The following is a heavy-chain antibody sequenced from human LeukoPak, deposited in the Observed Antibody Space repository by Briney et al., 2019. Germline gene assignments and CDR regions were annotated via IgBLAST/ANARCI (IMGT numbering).Heavy chain of an antibody. CDR3: AKIGERRPFCS. V-gene: IGHV5-51*01. J-gene: IGHJ4*02. D-gene: IGHD1-1*01. Sequence: GESLKISCRGDRDIFYNFWIAWVRQMPGKGLEWMGIIYVGDSDTRYSPSFQGQVTISVDTSIRTAFLQCSSLTTSDTAVYYCAKIGERRPFCSWGQGTLVTLSS. CDR2: IYVGDSDT. CDR1: RDIFYNFW.